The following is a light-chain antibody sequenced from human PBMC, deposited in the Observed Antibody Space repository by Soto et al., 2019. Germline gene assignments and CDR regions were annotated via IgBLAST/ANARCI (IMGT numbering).Light chain of an antibody. J-gene: IGKJ4*01. V-gene: IGKV2-28*01. CDR3: MQALQTPLT. CDR2: LGS. CDR1: QSLLHSNGYNY. Sequence: DIVMTQSPLSLPVTPGEPASISCRSSQSLLHSNGYNYLDWYLQKPGQSPQLLIYLGSNRASGVPDRISGSGSGRDFTLKISRVEAEDVGVYYCMQALQTPLTFGGGTKVDIK.